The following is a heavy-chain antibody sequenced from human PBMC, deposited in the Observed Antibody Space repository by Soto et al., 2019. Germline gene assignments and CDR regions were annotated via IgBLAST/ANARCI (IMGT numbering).Heavy chain of an antibody. CDR2: MNPNSGNT. CDR3: ARGFAPDLYCSSTSCQKLADY. J-gene: IGHJ4*02. D-gene: IGHD2-2*01. Sequence: GASVKVSCKASGYTFTSYDINWVRQATGQGLEWMGWMNPNSGNTGYAQKFQGRVTMTRNTSISTAYMELSSLRSEDTAVYYCARGFAPDLYCSSTSCQKLADYWGQGTLVTVSS. CDR1: GYTFTSYD. V-gene: IGHV1-8*01.